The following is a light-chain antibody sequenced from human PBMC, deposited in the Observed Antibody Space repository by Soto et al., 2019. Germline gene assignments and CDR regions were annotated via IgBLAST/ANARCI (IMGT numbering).Light chain of an antibody. CDR2: AAF. V-gene: IGKV3D-15*01. J-gene: IGKJ4*01. CDR1: QSVSSY. Sequence: EIVLTQSPATLSFSPGERSTLSCRASQSVSSYLAWYQQRPGQPPRLLIYAAFSRATGVPDRFSGSGSGTEFTLTITSLQSEDSAVYYCQEYNYWHPITFGGGTKVDIK. CDR3: QEYNYWHPIT.